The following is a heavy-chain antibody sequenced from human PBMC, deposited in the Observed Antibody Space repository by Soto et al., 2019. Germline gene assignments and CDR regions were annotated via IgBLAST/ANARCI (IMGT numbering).Heavy chain of an antibody. Sequence: PSETLSLTCTVSGGSISSRSYYWGWIRQPPGKGLEWIGTTYYNGSTYYNPSLKSRVTISVDTSKNQFSLRLHSVTAADTAVYFCARHFEVGALANWFAPWGHGTLVTVSS. V-gene: IGHV4-39*01. J-gene: IGHJ5*02. D-gene: IGHD3-10*01. CDR3: ARHFEVGALANWFAP. CDR2: TYYNGST. CDR1: GGSISSRSYY.